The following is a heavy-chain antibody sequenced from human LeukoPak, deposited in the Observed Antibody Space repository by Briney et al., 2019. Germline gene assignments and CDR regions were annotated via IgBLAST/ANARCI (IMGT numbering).Heavy chain of an antibody. V-gene: IGHV3-30-3*01. J-gene: IGHJ6*02. CDR2: VSYEGSNK. CDR3: ARDVLRFLEWLSYGMDV. D-gene: IGHD3-3*01. Sequence: PGGSLRLSCAASGFTFSNYAMHWVRQAPGKGLEWVAVVSYEGSNKYYADSVKGRFTISRDNAKNSLYLQMNSLRAEDTAVYYCARDVLRFLEWLSYGMDVWGQGTTITVSS. CDR1: GFTFSNYA.